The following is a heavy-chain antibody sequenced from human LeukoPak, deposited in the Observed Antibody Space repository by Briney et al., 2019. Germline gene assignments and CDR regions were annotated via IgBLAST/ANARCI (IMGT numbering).Heavy chain of an antibody. CDR2: IRGDGRAT. Sequence: GGSLRLSCAASGFIFTDYWMHWVRQAPGKELVWVARIRGDGRATTYADSVKGRFTISRDNAMNTVFLQMNSLRAEDTAVYYCAKDDGLAAAGTSFDYWGQGTLVTVSS. V-gene: IGHV3-74*03. D-gene: IGHD6-13*01. J-gene: IGHJ4*02. CDR3: AKDDGLAAAGTSFDY. CDR1: GFIFTDYW.